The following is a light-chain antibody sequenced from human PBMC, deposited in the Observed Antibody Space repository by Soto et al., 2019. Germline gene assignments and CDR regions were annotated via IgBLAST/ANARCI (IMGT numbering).Light chain of an antibody. CDR2: ENN. V-gene: IGLV1-51*02. CDR3: GTWDSSLSAVV. Sequence: QSVLTQPPSMSAAPGQKVSISCSGSSTNIGNNYVSWYQQLPGTAPKLLIYENNKRPSGIPDRFSGSKSGTSATLGITGLQTRDEADYYCGTWDSSLSAVVFGGGTKLTVL. CDR1: STNIGNNY. J-gene: IGLJ2*01.